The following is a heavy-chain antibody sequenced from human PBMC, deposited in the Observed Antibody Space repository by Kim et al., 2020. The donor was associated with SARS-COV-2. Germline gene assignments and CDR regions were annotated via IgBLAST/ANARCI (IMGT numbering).Heavy chain of an antibody. CDR2: STR. CDR3: ARDPAGGGR. Sequence: STRSSADSVKGRSTISRDNAKNSLYLQMNGLGAEDTAVYYCARDPAGGGRWGQGTLVTVSS. J-gene: IGHJ4*02. D-gene: IGHD1-26*01. V-gene: IGHV3-48*04.